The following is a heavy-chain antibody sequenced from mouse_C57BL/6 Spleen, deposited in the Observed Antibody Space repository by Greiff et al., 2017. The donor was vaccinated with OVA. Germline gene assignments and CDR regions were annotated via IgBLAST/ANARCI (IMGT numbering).Heavy chain of an antibody. Sequence: LVESGPELVKPGASVKISCKASGYAFSSSWMNWVKQRPGKGLEWIGRIYPGDGDTNYNGKFKGKATLTADKSSSTAYMQLSSLTSEDSAVYFCASLYDGYYDAMDYWGQGTSVTVSS. J-gene: IGHJ4*01. CDR3: ASLYDGYYDAMDY. V-gene: IGHV1-82*01. D-gene: IGHD2-3*01. CDR2: IYPGDGDT. CDR1: GYAFSSSW.